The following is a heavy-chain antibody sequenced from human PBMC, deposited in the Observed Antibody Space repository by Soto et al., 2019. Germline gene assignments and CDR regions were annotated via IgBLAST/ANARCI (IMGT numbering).Heavy chain of an antibody. CDR3: ARAPILERDAFDI. CDR2: IXXXNXNX. CDR1: GYTFTSYG. V-gene: IGHV1-18*04. J-gene: IGHJ3*02. Sequence: GASVKVSCKASGYTFTSYGISLVRQAPGQGLEGXGXIXXXNXNXXXPXXXEGRVTMTTDTSTSTAYMELRSLRSDDTAVYYCARAPILERDAFDIWGQGTMVTVSS.